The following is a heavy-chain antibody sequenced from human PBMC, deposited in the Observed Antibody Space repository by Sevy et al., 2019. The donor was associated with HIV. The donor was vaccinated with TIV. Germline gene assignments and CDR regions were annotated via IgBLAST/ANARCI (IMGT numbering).Heavy chain of an antibody. CDR3: ARDGRKTYYYGSGSFDDAFDI. D-gene: IGHD3-10*01. Sequence: GGSLRLSCAASGFTFSDYYMSWIRQAPGKGLEWVSYISSSGSTIYYADSVKGRFTISRDNAKNSLYLQMNSMRAEDTDVYYCARDGRKTYYYGSGSFDDAFDIWGQRTMVTVSS. V-gene: IGHV3-11*01. CDR1: GFTFSDYY. J-gene: IGHJ3*02. CDR2: ISSSGSTI.